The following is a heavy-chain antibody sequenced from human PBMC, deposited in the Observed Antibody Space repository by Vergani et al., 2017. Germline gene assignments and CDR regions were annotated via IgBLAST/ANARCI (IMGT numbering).Heavy chain of an antibody. Sequence: QVQLQESGPGLVKPSETLSLTCTVSGGSVSSGNYYWTWLPQPAGKGLQWIGYLFYGGSTNYNPSLKSRVTISVDTSKNQFSRKLSSVTAADTAVYYCARSRGTLFDYWGQGTLVTVSS. D-gene: IGHD1-1*01. CDR1: GGSVSSGNYY. V-gene: IGHV4-61*10. CDR3: ARSRGTLFDY. CDR2: LFYGGST. J-gene: IGHJ4*02.